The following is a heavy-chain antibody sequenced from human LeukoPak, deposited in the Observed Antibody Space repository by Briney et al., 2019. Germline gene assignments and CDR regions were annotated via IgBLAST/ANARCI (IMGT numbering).Heavy chain of an antibody. CDR1: GGSISSYY. CDR2: IYYSGST. Sequence: SETLSLTCTVSGGSISSYYWSWIRQPPGKGLEWIGYIYYSGSTNYNPSLKSRVTISVDTSKNQFSLKLSSVTAADTAVYYCANMAYCGGDCFYCHIWGQGTMVTVSS. D-gene: IGHD2-21*01. CDR3: ANMAYCGGDCFYCHI. J-gene: IGHJ3*02. V-gene: IGHV4-59*01.